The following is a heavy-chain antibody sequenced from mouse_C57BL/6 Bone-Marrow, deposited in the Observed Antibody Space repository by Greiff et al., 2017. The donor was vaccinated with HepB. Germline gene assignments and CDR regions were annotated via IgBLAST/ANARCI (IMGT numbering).Heavy chain of an antibody. CDR3: ARHATGIYYGNYEGLAY. V-gene: IGHV5-9*01. D-gene: IGHD2-1*01. CDR1: GFTFSSYT. J-gene: IGHJ3*01. CDR2: ISGGGGNT. Sequence: DVKLVESGGGLVKPGGSLKLSCAASGFTFSSYTMSWVRQTPEKRLEWVATISGGGGNTYYPDSVKGRFTISRDNAKNTLYLQMSSLRSEDTALYYCARHATGIYYGNYEGLAYWGQGTLVTVSA.